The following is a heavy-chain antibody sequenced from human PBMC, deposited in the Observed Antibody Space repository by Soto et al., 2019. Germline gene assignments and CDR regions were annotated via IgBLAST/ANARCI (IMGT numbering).Heavy chain of an antibody. CDR3: ASMSIAAAFDY. CDR2: IGTAGDT. Sequence: GSLSLSCAASGFTFSIYDMHWVRQATGKGLEWVSAIGTAGDTYYPGSVKGRFTISRENAKNSLYLQMNSLRAGDTAVYYCASMSIAAAFDYWGQGTLVTVSS. D-gene: IGHD6-6*01. J-gene: IGHJ4*02. V-gene: IGHV3-13*01. CDR1: GFTFSIYD.